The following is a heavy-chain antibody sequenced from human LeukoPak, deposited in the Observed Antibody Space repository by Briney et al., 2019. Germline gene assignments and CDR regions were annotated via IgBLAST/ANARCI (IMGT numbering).Heavy chain of an antibody. Sequence: GGSLRLSCAASGFTFRDYHMSWTRQAPGKGLEWDSYISGSGTTIYYADSVMGRFTISRDNAKNSLYLQMNSLRAEDTAVYYCARHNSFDYWGQGTLVTVSS. CDR1: GFTFRDYH. J-gene: IGHJ4*02. CDR2: ISGSGTTI. V-gene: IGHV3-11*01. CDR3: ARHNSFDY.